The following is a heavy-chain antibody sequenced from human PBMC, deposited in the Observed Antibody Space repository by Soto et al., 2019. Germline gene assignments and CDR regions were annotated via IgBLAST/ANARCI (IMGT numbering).Heavy chain of an antibody. CDR2: VYSDGGT. CDR3: ASDVPGAAKAYWYFDL. D-gene: IGHD2-15*01. J-gene: IGHJ2*01. Sequence: QVQLQESGPGLVKPSETLSLTCTVSGAPVSSGGHYWTWIRQSPGKGLEWIGYVYSDGGTKYNPSLKSRVTMLLDTSKRQFSLTLTSVTAADTAVYYCASDVPGAAKAYWYFDLWSRGTLVTVSS. V-gene: IGHV4-61*08. CDR1: GAPVSSGGHY.